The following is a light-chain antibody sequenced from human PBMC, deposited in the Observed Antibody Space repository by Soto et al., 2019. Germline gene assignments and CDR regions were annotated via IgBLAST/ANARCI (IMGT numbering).Light chain of an antibody. CDR2: GAS. V-gene: IGKV3-15*01. Sequence: EIVMTPSPATLSVSPGERVTLSCRARQSVGSNLAWYQQKPGQAPRLLIYGASTRATGIPARFSGSGSGTDFTLEISRVETDDVGIYYCMQSTQLPPTFGQGTRLEIK. CDR3: MQSTQLPPT. J-gene: IGKJ5*01. CDR1: QSVGSN.